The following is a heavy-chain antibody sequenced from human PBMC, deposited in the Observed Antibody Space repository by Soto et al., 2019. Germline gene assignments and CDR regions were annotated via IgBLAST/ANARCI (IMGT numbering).Heavy chain of an antibody. CDR1: GFTFSRYA. J-gene: IGHJ6*02. V-gene: IGHV3-30-3*01. Sequence: QVQLVESGGSVVQPGRSLRLSCAASGFTFSRYAMHWVRQAPGKGLEWVAVISYDGSNKYYADSVKGRFTISRDNSKNTLYLQMNSLRAEDTAVYYCARDTISMSSLRGVGGMDVWGQGTTVTVSS. D-gene: IGHD3-10*02. CDR2: ISYDGSNK. CDR3: ARDTISMSSLRGVGGMDV.